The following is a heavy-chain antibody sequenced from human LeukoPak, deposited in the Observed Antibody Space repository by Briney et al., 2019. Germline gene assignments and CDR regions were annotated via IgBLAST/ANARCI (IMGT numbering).Heavy chain of an antibody. CDR2: IIPILGIA. J-gene: IGHJ4*02. Sequence: EASVKVSCKASGGTFSSYAISWVRQAPGQGLEWMGRIIPILGIANYAQKFQGRVTITADKSTSTAYMELSSLRSEDTAVYYCARDAESGSYGVGGFDYWGQGTLVTVSS. CDR3: ARDAESGSYGVGGFDY. D-gene: IGHD1-26*01. V-gene: IGHV1-69*04. CDR1: GGTFSSYA.